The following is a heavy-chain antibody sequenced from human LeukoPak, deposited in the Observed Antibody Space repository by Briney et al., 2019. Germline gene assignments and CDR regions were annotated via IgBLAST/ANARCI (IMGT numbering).Heavy chain of an antibody. D-gene: IGHD1-26*01. J-gene: IGHJ4*02. V-gene: IGHV1-69*13. CDR3: ARGGELLTYFDY. CDR1: GGTFSSYA. Sequence: SVKVSSKASGGTFSSYAISWVRQAPGQGLEWMGGIIPIFGTANYAQKFQGRVTITADESTSTAYMELSSLRSEDTAVYYCARGGELLTYFDYWGQGTLVTVSS. CDR2: IIPIFGTA.